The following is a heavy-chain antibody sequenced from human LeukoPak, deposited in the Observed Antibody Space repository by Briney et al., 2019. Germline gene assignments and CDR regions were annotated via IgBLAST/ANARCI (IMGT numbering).Heavy chain of an antibody. CDR3: ARGRGTLLGY. Sequence: PSETLSLTCAVYGGSFSGYYWSWIRQPPGKGLEWIGEINHSGSTNYNPSLKSRVTISVDTSKNQFSLKLSSVTAADTAVYYCARGRGTLLGYWGQGTLVTVSS. V-gene: IGHV4-34*01. J-gene: IGHJ4*02. D-gene: IGHD3-16*01. CDR2: INHSGST. CDR1: GGSFSGYY.